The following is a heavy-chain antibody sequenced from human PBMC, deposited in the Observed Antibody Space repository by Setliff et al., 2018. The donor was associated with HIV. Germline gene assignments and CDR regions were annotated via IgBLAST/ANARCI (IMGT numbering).Heavy chain of an antibody. V-gene: IGHV4-4*07. CDR1: GGSISSYY. J-gene: IGHJ3*02. CDR3: ARDPDNYNFWSGYYTTHDAFDI. CDR2: IYTSGST. Sequence: SETLSLTCTVSGGSISSYYWSWIRQPAGKGLEWIGRIYTSGSTNYNPSLKSRVTMSVDTSKNQFSLKLSSVTAADTAVYYCARDPDNYNFWSGYYTTHDAFDIWCQGTMVTVSS. D-gene: IGHD3-3*01.